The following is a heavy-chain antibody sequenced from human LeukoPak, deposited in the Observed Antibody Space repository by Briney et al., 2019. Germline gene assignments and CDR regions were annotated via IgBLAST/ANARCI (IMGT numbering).Heavy chain of an antibody. D-gene: IGHD3-16*02. Sequence: GGSLGLSCAASGFTFSTYAMSWVRQAPGKGLEWVSGVNGNGGSTSYADSVKGRFTISRDNSKNTVYLQMNSLRVEDTAVYYCAKSLYGGCDXXGXGTXVTVSS. CDR1: GFTFSTYA. V-gene: IGHV3-23*01. CDR2: VNGNGGST. J-gene: IGHJ4*02. CDR3: AKSLYGGCDX.